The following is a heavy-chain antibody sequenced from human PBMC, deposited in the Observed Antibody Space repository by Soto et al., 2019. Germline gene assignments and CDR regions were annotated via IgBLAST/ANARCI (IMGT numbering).Heavy chain of an antibody. V-gene: IGHV4-4*02. CDR2: IYHSGST. D-gene: IGHD3-22*01. Sequence: KPSETLSLTCAVSGGSISSSNWWSWVRQPPGKGLEWIGEIYHSGSTNYNPSLKSRVTISVDKSKNQFSLKLSSVTAADTAVYYCARVGPVGPPRIVVAFDYWGQGTLVTVSS. J-gene: IGHJ4*02. CDR1: GGSISSSNW. CDR3: ARVGPVGPPRIVVAFDY.